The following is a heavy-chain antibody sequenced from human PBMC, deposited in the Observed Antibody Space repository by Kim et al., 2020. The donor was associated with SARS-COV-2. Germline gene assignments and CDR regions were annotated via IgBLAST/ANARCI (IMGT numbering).Heavy chain of an antibody. CDR3: ATVSYSSGWYYFDY. J-gene: IGHJ4*02. Sequence: AQKFQGRVTMTEETSTDTAYMELSSLRSEDTAVYYCATVSYSSGWYYFDYWGQGTLVTVSS. D-gene: IGHD6-19*01. V-gene: IGHV1-24*01.